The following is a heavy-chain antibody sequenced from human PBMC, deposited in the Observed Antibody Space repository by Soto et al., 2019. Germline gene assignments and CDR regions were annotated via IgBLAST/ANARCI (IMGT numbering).Heavy chain of an antibody. CDR1: GYTFTSYY. J-gene: IGHJ1*01. V-gene: IGHV1-46*01. CDR3: AKGVPGIAVAGTGYFQH. Sequence: ASVKVSCKASGYTFTSYYMHWVRQAPGQGLEWMGIINPTSSTSYAQKFQGRVTMTRDTSTSTVYMELSSLRSEDTAVYYCAKGVPGIAVAGTGYFQHWGQGTLVTVSS. D-gene: IGHD6-19*01. CDR2: INPTSST.